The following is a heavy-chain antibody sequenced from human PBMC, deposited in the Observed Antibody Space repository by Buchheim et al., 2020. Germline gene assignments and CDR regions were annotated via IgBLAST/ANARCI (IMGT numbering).Heavy chain of an antibody. J-gene: IGHJ4*02. Sequence: QVQLVQSGAEVKKPGASVKVSCKASGYTFTSYYMHWVRQAPGQGLEWMGIINPSGGSTSYAQKFQGRVTMTRDTSTRPAYMELSSLRSEDTAVYYCARDGASQGAAAGLDYWGQGTL. CDR3: ARDGASQGAAAGLDY. CDR2: INPSGGST. V-gene: IGHV1-46*03. CDR1: GYTFTSYY. D-gene: IGHD6-13*01.